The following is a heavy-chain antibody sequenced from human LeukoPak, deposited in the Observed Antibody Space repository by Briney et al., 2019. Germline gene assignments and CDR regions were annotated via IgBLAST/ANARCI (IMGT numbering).Heavy chain of an antibody. D-gene: IGHD4-11*01. CDR3: ARGRVSSSTWHSTYYYYFYMDV. V-gene: IGHV4-59*01. CDR2: IDHTGTT. Sequence: SETLSLTCSVSDDSITIYYWTWIRQPPGRGLEWIGYIDHTGTTNYNPSLNSRVTISRDTSKNHFSLQLSSVTAADTAVYFCARGRVSSSTWHSTYYYYFYMDVWGKGTTVTVSS. J-gene: IGHJ6*03. CDR1: DDSITIYY.